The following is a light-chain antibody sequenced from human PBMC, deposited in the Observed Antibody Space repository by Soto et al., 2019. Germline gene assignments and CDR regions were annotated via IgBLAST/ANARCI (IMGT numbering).Light chain of an antibody. CDR3: CSYAGSYV. CDR2: EVS. CDR1: SSDVGSYNL. J-gene: IGLJ1*01. V-gene: IGLV2-23*02. Sequence: QSVLAQPASVSGSPGQSITISCTGTSSDVGSYNLVSWYQQHPGKAPKLMIYEVSKRPSGVSNRFSGSKSGNPASLTFSGLQAEDEPDYYCCSYAGSYVFGTGPKVPVL.